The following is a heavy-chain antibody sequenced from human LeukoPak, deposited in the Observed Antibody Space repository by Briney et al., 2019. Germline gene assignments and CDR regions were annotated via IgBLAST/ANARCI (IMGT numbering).Heavy chain of an antibody. Sequence: GGSLRLSCAASGFTFSNYPMSWVRQAPGKGLEWVSAISDSGSGTYYADSVRGRFTISRDNSKNTLYLQMNSLRAEDTAVYYCAKDLHIVVVPAAIFDYWGQGTLVTVSS. CDR3: AKDLHIVVVPAAIFDY. D-gene: IGHD2-2*01. CDR2: ISDSGSGT. J-gene: IGHJ4*02. CDR1: GFTFSNYP. V-gene: IGHV3-23*01.